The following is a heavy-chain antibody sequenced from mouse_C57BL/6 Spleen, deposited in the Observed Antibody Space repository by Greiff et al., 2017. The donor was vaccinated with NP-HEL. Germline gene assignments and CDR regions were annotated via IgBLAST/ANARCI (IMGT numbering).Heavy chain of an antibody. V-gene: IGHV14-4*01. CDR2: IDPENGDT. CDR3: TTGYDYDEDYAMDY. Sequence: EVKLLESGAELVRPGASVKLSCTASGFNIKDDYMHWVKQRPEQGLEWIGWIDPENGDTEYASKFQGKATITADTSSNTAYLQLSSLTSEDTAVYYCTTGYDYDEDYAMDYWGQGTSVTVSS. J-gene: IGHJ4*01. CDR1: GFNIKDDY. D-gene: IGHD2-4*01.